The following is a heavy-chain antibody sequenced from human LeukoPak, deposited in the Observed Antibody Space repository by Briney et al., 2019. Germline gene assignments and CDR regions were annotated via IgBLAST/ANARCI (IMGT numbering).Heavy chain of an antibody. CDR3: AKAFSGRYRWDY. D-gene: IGHD6-19*01. CDR1: GFTFSTYA. Sequence: GGSLRLSCSAYGFTFSTYAMHWVRQAPGKGLEYVSAISRNGGRTYYADSVKGRFAISRDNSKNTLYLQMNSLRAEDTAVYYCAKAFSGRYRWDYWGQGTLVTVSS. J-gene: IGHJ4*02. CDR2: ISRNGGRT. V-gene: IGHV3-64*04.